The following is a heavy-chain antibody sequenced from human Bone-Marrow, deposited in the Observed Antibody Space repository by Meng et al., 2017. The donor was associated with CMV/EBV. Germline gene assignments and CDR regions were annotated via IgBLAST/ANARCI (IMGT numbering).Heavy chain of an antibody. CDR2: INWNGGST. J-gene: IGHJ4*02. D-gene: IGHD3-3*01. CDR1: GFTFDDYG. Sequence: GGSLRLSCAASGFTFDDYGMSWVRQAPGKGLEWVSGINWNGGSTRYADSVKGRFTISRDNAKNSLYLQMNSLRAEDTALYYCARGTRGVEWLYWGQGTLVTVSS. V-gene: IGHV3-20*04. CDR3: ARGTRGVEWLY.